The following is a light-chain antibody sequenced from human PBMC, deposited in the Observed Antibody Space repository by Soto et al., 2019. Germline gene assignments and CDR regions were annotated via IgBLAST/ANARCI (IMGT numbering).Light chain of an antibody. CDR1: LSVSSTY. CDR3: HQYGISPPVT. Sequence: EILLTQSPGTLSLSPGERATLSCRASLSVSSTYLAWYQQKPGQSPRLLIHGASSRASGIPDRFSGSGSGTDFTLTINRLEPEDFAVYYCHQYGISPPVTFGQGTRLEIK. V-gene: IGKV3-20*01. J-gene: IGKJ5*01. CDR2: GAS.